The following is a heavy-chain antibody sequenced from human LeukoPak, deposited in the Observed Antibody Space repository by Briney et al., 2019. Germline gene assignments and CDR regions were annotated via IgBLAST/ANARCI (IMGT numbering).Heavy chain of an antibody. CDR1: GFTFGDYA. Sequence: QTGGSLRLSCTASGFTFGDYAMSWVRQAPGKGLEWVSVIYSGGSTYYADSVKGRFTISRDNSKNTLYLQMNSLRAEDTAVYYCARAEFICGGDCFESWGQGTLVTVSS. J-gene: IGHJ4*02. V-gene: IGHV3-53*01. D-gene: IGHD2-21*02. CDR2: IYSGGST. CDR3: ARAEFICGGDCFES.